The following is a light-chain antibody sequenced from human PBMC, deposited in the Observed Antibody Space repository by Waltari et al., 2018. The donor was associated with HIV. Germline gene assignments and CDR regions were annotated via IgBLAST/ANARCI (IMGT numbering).Light chain of an antibody. Sequence: QSALTQPASMSGSPGQSITISCTGPSSDVNDYNYVSWYQHHPDKAPKVIIYEVTRRPSGHSNLFSGSKSGNTASLTISGLLPEDEAEYFCVSYISSSTPEFGGGTKLTVL. CDR1: SSDVNDYNY. CDR3: VSYISSSTPE. J-gene: IGLJ3*02. V-gene: IGLV2-14*01. CDR2: EVT.